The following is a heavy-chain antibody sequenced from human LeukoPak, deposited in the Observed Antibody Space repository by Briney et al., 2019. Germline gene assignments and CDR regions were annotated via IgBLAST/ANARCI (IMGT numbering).Heavy chain of an antibody. CDR3: ARDYTFYYDTTFFDY. Sequence: GGSLRLSCAASGFTFSSYAMHWVRQAPGKGLEWVAVISYDGSNKYYADSVKGRFTISRDNSKNTLYLQMNSLRVEDTAVYFCARDYTFYYDTTFFDYWGQGTLVTVSS. CDR2: ISYDGSNK. J-gene: IGHJ4*02. D-gene: IGHD3-16*01. CDR1: GFTFSSYA. V-gene: IGHV3-30-3*01.